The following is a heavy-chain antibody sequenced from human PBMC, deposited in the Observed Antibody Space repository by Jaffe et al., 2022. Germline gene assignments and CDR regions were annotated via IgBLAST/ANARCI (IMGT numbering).Heavy chain of an antibody. CDR2: ISSSSSYI. J-gene: IGHJ6*03. CDR1: GFIFSRYS. Sequence: EVQLVESGGGLVKPGESLRLSCAASGFIFSRYSMNWVRQAPGKGLEWVSSISSSSSYIYYADSVKGRFTISRDNAKYSLYLQMNSLRAEDTAVYYCTRDRVRTAARPIPTGDFSYYYMDVWGKGTTVTVSS. D-gene: IGHD6-6*01. V-gene: IGHV3-21*01. CDR3: TRDRVRTAARPIPTGDFSYYYMDV.